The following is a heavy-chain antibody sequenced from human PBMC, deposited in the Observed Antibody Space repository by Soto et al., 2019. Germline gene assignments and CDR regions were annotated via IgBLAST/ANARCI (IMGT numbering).Heavy chain of an antibody. J-gene: IGHJ4*02. CDR1: GFTFSSYE. V-gene: IGHV3-48*03. CDR2: ISSSGSTI. Sequence: HPGGSLRLSCAASGFTFSSYEMNWVRQAPGKGLEWVSYISSSGSTIYYADSVKGRFTISRDNAKNSLYLQMNSLRAEDTAVYYCARAVMVATPSSPMLDYWGQGTLVTVSS. D-gene: IGHD5-12*01. CDR3: ARAVMVATPSSPMLDY.